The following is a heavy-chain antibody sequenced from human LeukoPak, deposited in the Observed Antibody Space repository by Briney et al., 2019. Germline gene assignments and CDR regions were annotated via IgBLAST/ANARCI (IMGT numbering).Heavy chain of an antibody. CDR2: IKHVGTEK. D-gene: IGHD3-22*01. CDR3: AKLDSSGYLPYFDY. Sequence: PGGSLRLSCTASGFTFSGYWMSWVRQAPGKGLEWVANIKHVGTEKYYVDSVKGRFTISRDNSKNTLYLQMNSLRAEDTAVYYCAKLDSSGYLPYFDYWGQGTLVTVSS. CDR1: GFTFSGYW. J-gene: IGHJ4*02. V-gene: IGHV3-7*03.